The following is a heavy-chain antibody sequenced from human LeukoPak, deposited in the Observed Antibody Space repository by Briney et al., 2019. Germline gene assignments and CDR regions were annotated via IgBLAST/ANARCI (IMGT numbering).Heavy chain of an antibody. V-gene: IGHV3-53*01. D-gene: IGHD5-12*01. CDR3: ARDGGGYDSRFDY. Sequence: GGSLRLSCAASGFTVSSNYMSWVRQAPGKGLEWVSAIYSGGSTYYADSVKGRFTISRDNPKNTLYLQMNSLRAEDTAVYYCARDGGGYDSRFDYWGQGTLVTVSS. CDR2: IYSGGST. J-gene: IGHJ4*02. CDR1: GFTVSSNY.